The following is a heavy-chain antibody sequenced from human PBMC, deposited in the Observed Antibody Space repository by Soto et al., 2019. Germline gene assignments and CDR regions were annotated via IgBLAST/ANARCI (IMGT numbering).Heavy chain of an antibody. CDR3: ARGMGTYYYYGMDV. J-gene: IGHJ6*02. Sequence: EVQLVESGGGLVKPGGSLRLSCAASGFTFSSYSMNWVRQAPGKGLEWVSSISSSSSYIYYADSVKGRFTISRDNAKNSLYLQMNSVRAEDTAVYYCARGMGTYYYYGMDVWGQGTTVTVSS. V-gene: IGHV3-21*01. CDR1: GFTFSSYS. CDR2: ISSSSSYI.